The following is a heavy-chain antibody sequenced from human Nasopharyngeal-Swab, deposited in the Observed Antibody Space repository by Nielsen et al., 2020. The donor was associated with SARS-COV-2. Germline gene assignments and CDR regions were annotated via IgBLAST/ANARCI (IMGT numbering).Heavy chain of an antibody. Sequence: VRQMPGKGLEWVGFIRSKAYGGTTGYAASVKGRFTISRDDSKSIAYLQMNSLKTEDTAVYYCTREGQRTAFDIWGQGTMVTVSS. V-gene: IGHV3-49*02. CDR3: TREGQRTAFDI. CDR2: IRSKAYGGTT. J-gene: IGHJ3*02.